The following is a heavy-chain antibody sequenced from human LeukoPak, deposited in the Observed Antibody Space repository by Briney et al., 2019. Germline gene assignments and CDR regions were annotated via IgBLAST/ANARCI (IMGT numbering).Heavy chain of an antibody. CDR1: GFMFSRYW. D-gene: IGHD6-13*01. Sequence: GGSLRLSRAASGFMFSRYWMHWVRQAPGKGLVWVSHIKSDGSSTTYADSVKGRFTISRDNAKSTLYLQMNSLRVEDTAVYYCVRDSSSWYYDYWGQGTLVTVSS. CDR3: VRDSSSWYYDY. V-gene: IGHV3-74*01. J-gene: IGHJ4*02. CDR2: IKSDGSST.